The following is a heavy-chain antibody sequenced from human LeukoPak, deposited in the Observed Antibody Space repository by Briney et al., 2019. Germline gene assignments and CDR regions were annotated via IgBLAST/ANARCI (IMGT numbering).Heavy chain of an antibody. D-gene: IGHD3-10*01. V-gene: IGHV1-2*02. CDR1: GYTFTGYY. CDR3: ARGDNYYGSGSYFRFDY. Sequence: ASVKVSCKASGYTFTGYYMLWVRQAPGQGLEWLGWINPNSGGTNYAQKFQGRVTMTRDTSISTAYMELSRLRSDDTAVYYCARGDNYYGSGSYFRFDYWGQGTLVTVSS. J-gene: IGHJ4*02. CDR2: INPNSGGT.